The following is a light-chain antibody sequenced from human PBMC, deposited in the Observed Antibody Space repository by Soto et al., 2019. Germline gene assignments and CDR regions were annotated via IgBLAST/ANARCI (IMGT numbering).Light chain of an antibody. CDR2: DVS. Sequence: QSALTQPASVSGSPGQSITISCTGTSSDVGSYNLVSWYQQHPGKAPKLMIYDVSNRPSGVSNRFSGSKSGNTASLTISGLQAGDEADYYCSSYTASNTRQIVFGTGTKVTVL. CDR3: SSYTASNTRQIV. V-gene: IGLV2-14*02. CDR1: SSDVGSYNL. J-gene: IGLJ1*01.